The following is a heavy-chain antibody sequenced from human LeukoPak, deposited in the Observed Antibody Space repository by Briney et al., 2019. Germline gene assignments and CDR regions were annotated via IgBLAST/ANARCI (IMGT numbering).Heavy chain of an antibody. CDR2: IKQDGSEK. J-gene: IGHJ6*02. D-gene: IGHD1-26*01. CDR3: ARGRRRSGSYSYYYGMDV. Sequence: GGSLRLSCAASGFTFSSYWMSWVRQAPGKGLEWVANIKQDGSEKYYVDSAKGRFTISRDNAKNSLYLQMNSLRAEDTAVYYCARGRRRSGSYSYYYGMDVWGQGTTVTVSS. CDR1: GFTFSSYW. V-gene: IGHV3-7*01.